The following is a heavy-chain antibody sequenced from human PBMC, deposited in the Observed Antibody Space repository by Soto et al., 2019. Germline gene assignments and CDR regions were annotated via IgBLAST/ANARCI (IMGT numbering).Heavy chain of an antibody. D-gene: IGHD1-1*01. CDR1: GFTFSSYG. CDR2: ISNDGSKN. V-gene: IGHV3-30*18. Sequence: QVQLVESGGGVVQPGRSLRLSCAASGFTFSSYGMHWVRQAPGKGLEWVAVISNDGSKNNYADSVKGRFTISRDNSQNTLYLQMNSLRAEDTAVYYCAKNLRNGGRGAFDIWREGTMVTVSS. CDR3: AKNLRNGGRGAFDI. J-gene: IGHJ3*02.